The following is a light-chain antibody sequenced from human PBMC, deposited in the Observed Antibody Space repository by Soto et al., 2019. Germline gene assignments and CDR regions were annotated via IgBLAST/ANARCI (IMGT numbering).Light chain of an antibody. V-gene: IGKV1-39*01. CDR1: QRIGTN. CDR3: QQTYSAPPL. CDR2: AVS. Sequence: DIQMTQSPSSLSASIGDRVTLTCRASQRIGTNLNWYQQRPGKAPKLLIDAVSSLQSGVSSRFSGSGSGTDVTLSINSLPREDFSTYYCQQTYSAPPLFGQGPQVEIK. J-gene: IGKJ1*01.